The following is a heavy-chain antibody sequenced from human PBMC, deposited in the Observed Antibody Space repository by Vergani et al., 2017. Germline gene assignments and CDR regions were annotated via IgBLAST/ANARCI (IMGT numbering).Heavy chain of an antibody. D-gene: IGHD3-22*01. V-gene: IGHV4-34*01. CDR3: ARFGDSSGYYSGDAFDI. J-gene: IGHJ3*02. CDR1: GGSFSGYY. CDR2: IYYSGST. Sequence: QVQLQQWGAGLLKPSETLSLTCAVYGGSFSGYYWSWIRQPPGKGLEWIGYIYYSGSTYYNPSLKSRVTISVDTSKNQFSLKLSSVTAADTAVYYCARFGDSSGYYSGDAFDIWGQGTMVTVSS.